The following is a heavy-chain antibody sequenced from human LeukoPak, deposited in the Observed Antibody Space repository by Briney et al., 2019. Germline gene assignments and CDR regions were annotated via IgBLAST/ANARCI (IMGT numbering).Heavy chain of an antibody. CDR2: INSDGSST. J-gene: IGHJ4*02. V-gene: IGHV3-74*01. CDR3: TTVALGGRLDFDY. CDR1: GFTFSSYW. D-gene: IGHD3-16*01. Sequence: GGSLRLSCAASGFTFSSYWMHWVRQAPGKGLVWVSRINSDGSSTSYADSVKGRFTISRDNAKNTLYLQMNSLKTEDTAVYYCTTVALGGRLDFDYWGQGTLVTVSS.